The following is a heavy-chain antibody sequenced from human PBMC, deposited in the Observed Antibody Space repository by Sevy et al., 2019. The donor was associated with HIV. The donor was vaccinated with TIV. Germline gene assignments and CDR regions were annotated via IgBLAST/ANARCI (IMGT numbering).Heavy chain of an antibody. CDR3: ASAWGSYYSFDH. D-gene: IGHD3-10*01. J-gene: IGHJ4*02. CDR1: GGSISSSSHY. V-gene: IGHV4-39*02. Sequence: SETLSLTCTVSGGSISSSSHYWGWIRQPPGKGLEWIGSIYYSGSTYNNPSLKSRATISLDSSKNHFSLKLSSVTAADTAIYYCASAWGSYYSFDHWGQRILVTVSS. CDR2: IYYSGST.